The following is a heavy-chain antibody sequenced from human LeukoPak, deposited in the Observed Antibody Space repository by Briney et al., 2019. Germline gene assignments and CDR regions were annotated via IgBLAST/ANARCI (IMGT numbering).Heavy chain of an antibody. V-gene: IGHV4-39*07. Sequence: SETLSLTCTVSGGSISSSSYYWGWIRQPPGKGLEWIGSIYYSGSTYYNPSLKSRVTISVDTSKNQFSLKLSSVTAADTAVYYCARERIAVAGLRPDNWFDPWGQGTLVTVSS. CDR1: GGSISSSSYY. CDR3: ARERIAVAGLRPDNWFDP. CDR2: IYYSGST. J-gene: IGHJ5*02. D-gene: IGHD6-19*01.